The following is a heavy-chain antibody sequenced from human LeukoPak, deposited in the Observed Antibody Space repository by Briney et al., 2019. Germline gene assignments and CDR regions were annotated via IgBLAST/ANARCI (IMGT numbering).Heavy chain of an antibody. CDR3: ARDLTSNVAVTEYHYYAMDV. Sequence: GASVKVSCKASDFSFTSYGMSWVRQAPGQGLEWMGRISAYNGSTKYAQKLQGRVTMTTDTSTGTAYVELRSLRPDDTAVYYCARDLTSNVAVTEYHYYAMDVWGQGTTVTVSS. J-gene: IGHJ6*02. CDR2: ISAYNGST. V-gene: IGHV1-18*01. CDR1: DFSFTSYG. D-gene: IGHD6-19*01.